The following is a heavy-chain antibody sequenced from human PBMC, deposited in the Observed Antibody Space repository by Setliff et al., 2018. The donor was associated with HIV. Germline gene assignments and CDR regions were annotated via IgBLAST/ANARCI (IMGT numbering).Heavy chain of an antibody. J-gene: IGHJ4*02. Sequence: ASVKVSCKTSGYTFTVNHLHWVRQAPGQGVEWVGKISPDSGDTFYAQKFQGRVTLTRDTSITTAYMELSTLRDDDTAVYYCARDAGAPGRGNPLDYWCQGTLVTVSS. V-gene: IGHV1-2*02. CDR1: GYTFTVNH. CDR2: ISPDSGDT. CDR3: ARDAGAPGRGNPLDY. D-gene: IGHD3-10*01.